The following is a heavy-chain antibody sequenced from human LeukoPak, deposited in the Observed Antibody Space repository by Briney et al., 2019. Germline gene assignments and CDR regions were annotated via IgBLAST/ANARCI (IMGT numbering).Heavy chain of an antibody. CDR3: VRGRGIVVVPPQTRKRLYYFDY. CDR1: GGSISSSSYY. J-gene: IGHJ4*02. D-gene: IGHD2-2*01. V-gene: IGHV4-39*07. CDR2: IYYSGST. Sequence: PSETLSLTCTVSGGSISSSSYYWGWIRQPPGKGLEWIGSIYYSGSTNYNPSLKSRVTISVDTSKNQFSLKLSSVTAADTAVYYCVRGRGIVVVPPQTRKRLYYFDYWGQGTLVTVSS.